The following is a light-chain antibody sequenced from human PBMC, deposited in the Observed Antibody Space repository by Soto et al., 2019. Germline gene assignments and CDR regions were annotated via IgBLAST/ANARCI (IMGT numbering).Light chain of an antibody. J-gene: IGLJ1*01. CDR2: SNY. CDR1: SSNIGSNT. V-gene: IGLV1-44*01. Sequence: QSVLTQPPSASGTPGQRVTISCSGSSSNIGSNTVNWYQQLPGTAPKLLIYSNYQRPSGVPDRFSGSESGTSASLAISGLQSEDESDYYCAAWDDSLNGSYVFGTGTQLTVL. CDR3: AAWDDSLNGSYV.